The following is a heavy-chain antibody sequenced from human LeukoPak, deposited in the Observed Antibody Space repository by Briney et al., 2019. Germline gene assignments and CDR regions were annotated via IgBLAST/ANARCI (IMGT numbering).Heavy chain of an antibody. V-gene: IGHV4-59*01. Sequence: SETLSLTCTVSGGSIINYYWAWIRQPPGKGLAWIGYIYDTGSTKYNPSLKSRLTISLHTSRNQFSLNLTSLTAADTAIYYCARVRNFPDAFDIWGQGRMATVSS. J-gene: IGHJ3*02. CDR2: IYDTGST. CDR1: GGSIINYY. CDR3: ARVRNFPDAFDI.